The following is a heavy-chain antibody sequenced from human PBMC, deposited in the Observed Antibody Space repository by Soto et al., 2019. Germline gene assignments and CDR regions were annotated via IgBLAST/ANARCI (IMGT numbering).Heavy chain of an antibody. CDR3: SNRSYAGYSSAPYSDY. CDR2: IGGSGGST. CDR1: GFTLISYT. J-gene: IGHJ4*02. D-gene: IGHD6-19*01. V-gene: IGHV3-23*01. Sequence: GGSLRLSCAASGFTLISYTIISVRHTPVQWLEWVSAIGGSGGSTYYADSVKGRFAISRDNSKNTLYRQMNSLRAEDTAVYYCSNRSYAGYSSAPYSDYWGQGTLVTVSS.